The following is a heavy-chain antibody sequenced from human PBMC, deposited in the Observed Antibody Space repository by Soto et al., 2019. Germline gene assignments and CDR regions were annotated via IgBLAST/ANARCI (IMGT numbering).Heavy chain of an antibody. CDR2: IKQDGSEK. CDR1: GFTISSYW. D-gene: IGHD3-9*01. Sequence: GGSLRLSCAASGFTISSYWMSWVRQAPGKGLEWVANIKQDGSEKYYVDSVKGRFTISRDNAKNSLYLQMNSLRAEDTAVYYCARYFDWLLGYYYYMDVWGKGTTVTVSS. V-gene: IGHV3-7*01. CDR3: ARYFDWLLGYYYYMDV. J-gene: IGHJ6*03.